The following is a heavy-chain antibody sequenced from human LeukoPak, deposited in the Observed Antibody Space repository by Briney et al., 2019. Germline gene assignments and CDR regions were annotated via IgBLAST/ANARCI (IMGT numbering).Heavy chain of an antibody. CDR2: IYYSGST. D-gene: IGHD2-15*01. CDR1: GGSISSYY. CDR3: ARHLIAEVAAIDY. J-gene: IGHJ4*02. V-gene: IGHV4-59*08. Sequence: SETLSLTCTVSGGSISSYYWSWIRQPPGKGLEWIGYIYYSGSTNYNPSLKSRVTISVDTSKNQFSLKLSSVTAADTAVYYCARHLIAEVAAIDYWGQGTLVTVSS.